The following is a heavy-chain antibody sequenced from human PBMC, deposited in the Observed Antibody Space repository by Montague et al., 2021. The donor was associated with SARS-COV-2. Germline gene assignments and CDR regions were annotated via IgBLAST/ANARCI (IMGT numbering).Heavy chain of an antibody. CDR3: ARVPVPAATYYYYYYMDA. Sequence: SETLSLTCTVSGGSVSSGSYYWSWIRQPPGKGLEWIGYIYYSGSTNYNPSLKSRVTISVDTSKNQFSLKLSSVTAADTAVYYCARVPVPAATYYYYYYMDAWGKGTTVTVSS. CDR2: IYYSGST. V-gene: IGHV4-61*01. D-gene: IGHD2-2*01. CDR1: GGSVSSGSYY. J-gene: IGHJ6*03.